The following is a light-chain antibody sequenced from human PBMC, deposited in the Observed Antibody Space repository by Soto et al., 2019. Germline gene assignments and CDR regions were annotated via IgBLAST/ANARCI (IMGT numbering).Light chain of an antibody. J-gene: IGLJ3*02. V-gene: IGLV1-40*01. CDR3: QSYDSSLSGWV. Sequence: QSVLTQPPSVSGAPGQRVTISCTGSSSHIGAGYDVHWYRQLPGTAPKLLIYGNTNRPSGVPDRFSGSKSGTSASLAITGLQAEDEADYYCQSYDSSLSGWVFGGGTQLTVL. CDR2: GNT. CDR1: SSHIGAGYD.